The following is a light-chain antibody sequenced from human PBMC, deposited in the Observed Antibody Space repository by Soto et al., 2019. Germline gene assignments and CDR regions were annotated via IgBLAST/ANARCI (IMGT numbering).Light chain of an antibody. CDR2: GAS. V-gene: IGKV3-15*01. J-gene: IGKJ4*01. CDR3: QQYNNWPLT. CDR1: QSISSN. Sequence: EIVMTQSPATLSVSPGERATLSCRASQSISSNLAWYQQKPGQAPRLLIYGASTRATGIPARFSGSGSGTEFNLTLSSLQSEDFAVYYCQQYNNWPLTFGGGTNVEIK.